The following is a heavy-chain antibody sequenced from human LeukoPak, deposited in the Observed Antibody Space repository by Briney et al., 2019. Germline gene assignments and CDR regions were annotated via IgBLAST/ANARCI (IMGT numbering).Heavy chain of an antibody. V-gene: IGHV4-34*01. D-gene: IGHD3-3*01. CDR1: GGSFSGYY. Sequence: SETLSLTCAVYGGSFSGYYWSWIRQPPGKGLEWIGEINHSGGTNYNPSLKSRVTISVDTSKNQFSLKPSSVTAADTAVYYCARSALFGVVIIPFDYWGQGTLVTVSS. J-gene: IGHJ4*02. CDR2: INHSGGT. CDR3: ARSALFGVVIIPFDY.